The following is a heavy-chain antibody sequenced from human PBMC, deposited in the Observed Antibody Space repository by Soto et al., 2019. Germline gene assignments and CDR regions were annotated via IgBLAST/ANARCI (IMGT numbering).Heavy chain of an antibody. Sequence: ASVKVSCKASGYTFTSYAMHWVRQAPGQRLEWMGWINAGNGNTKYSQKFQGRVTITRDTSASTAYMELSSLRSEDTAVYYCARDNYDFWSGYTRMDYYYGMDVWGQGTTVTVSS. J-gene: IGHJ6*02. CDR1: GYTFTSYA. CDR2: INAGNGNT. CDR3: ARDNYDFWSGYTRMDYYYGMDV. D-gene: IGHD3-3*01. V-gene: IGHV1-3*01.